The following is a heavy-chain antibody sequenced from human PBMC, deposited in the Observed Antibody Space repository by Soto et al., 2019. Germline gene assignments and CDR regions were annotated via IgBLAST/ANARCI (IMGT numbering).Heavy chain of an antibody. D-gene: IGHD6-19*01. CDR2: IYHSGST. J-gene: IGHJ4*02. V-gene: IGHV4-38-2*02. CDR3: ARDQAGTYYFDY. CDR1: GYSISSGYY. Sequence: SETLSLTCAVSGYSISSGYYWGWIRQPPGKGLEWIGSIYHSGSTYYNPSLKSRVTISVDTSKNQFSLKLSSVTAADTAVYYCARDQAGTYYFDYWGQGTLVTVSS.